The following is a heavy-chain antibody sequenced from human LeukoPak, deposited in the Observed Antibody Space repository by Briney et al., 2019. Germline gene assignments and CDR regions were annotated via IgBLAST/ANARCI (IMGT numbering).Heavy chain of an antibody. D-gene: IGHD3-22*01. Sequence: PGRSLRLSCAASGFTFSNHWMSWVRQAPGKGLEWVANIRQDGAEKYYVDSVKGRFTISRDNAKNSVYLEMNSLGVEDTAVYFCARAPYYESSGPLWGQGTLVTVSS. J-gene: IGHJ4*02. V-gene: IGHV3-7*01. CDR2: IRQDGAEK. CDR3: ARAPYYESSGPL. CDR1: GFTFSNHW.